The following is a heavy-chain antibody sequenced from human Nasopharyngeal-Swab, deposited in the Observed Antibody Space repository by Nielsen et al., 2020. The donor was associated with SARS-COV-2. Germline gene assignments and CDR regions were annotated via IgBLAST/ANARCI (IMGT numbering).Heavy chain of an antibody. J-gene: IGHJ5*02. Sequence: SETLSLTCTVSGVSISNQYWSWIRQPPGKGLEWIGYIYHNSGTNYNPYLKSRVTMFMDTSKNQFSLKLRSVTAADTAVYYCAKEGATGWFDPWGQGTLVTVSS. CDR1: GVSISNQY. CDR2: IYHNSGT. CDR3: AKEGATGWFDP. V-gene: IGHV4-59*11.